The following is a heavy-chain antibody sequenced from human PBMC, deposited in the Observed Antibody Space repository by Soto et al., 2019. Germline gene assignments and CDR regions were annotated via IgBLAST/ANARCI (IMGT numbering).Heavy chain of an antibody. V-gene: IGHV3-30*18. CDR3: AKVGYSGSYFDY. Sequence: QVQLVESGGGVVQPGRSLRLSCAASGFTFSSYGMHWVRQAPGKGLEWVAVISYDGSNKYYADSVKGRFTIPRDKSKNTLYLQMNSLRAEDTAVYYCAKVGYSGSYFDYWGQGTLVTVSS. J-gene: IGHJ4*02. D-gene: IGHD1-26*01. CDR2: ISYDGSNK. CDR1: GFTFSSYG.